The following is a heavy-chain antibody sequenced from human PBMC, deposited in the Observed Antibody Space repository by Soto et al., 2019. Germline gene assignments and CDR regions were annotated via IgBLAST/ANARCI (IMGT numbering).Heavy chain of an antibody. CDR3: ARDLMVGFLEWSVNWFDP. D-gene: IGHD3-3*02. Sequence: GGSLRLSCAASGFTFSSYWMSWVRQAPGKGLEWVANIKQDGSEKYYVDSVKGRFTISRDNAKNSLYLQMNSLRAEDTAVYYCARDLMVGFLEWSVNWFDPWGQGTLVTVSS. J-gene: IGHJ5*02. V-gene: IGHV3-7*01. CDR2: IKQDGSEK. CDR1: GFTFSSYW.